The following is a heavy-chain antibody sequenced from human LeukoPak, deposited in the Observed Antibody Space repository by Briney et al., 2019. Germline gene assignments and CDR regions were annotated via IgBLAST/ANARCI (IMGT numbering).Heavy chain of an antibody. CDR1: GGSFFGFH. CDR3: ARDPTTVVTLPYYFDF. J-gene: IGHJ4*02. D-gene: IGHD4-23*01. V-gene: IGHV4-34*01. CDR2: INYRGRT. Sequence: SETLALTCAVSGGSFFGFHWNWTSQSPKKGREWMGEINYRGRTNYNPSLKSRVTISVDTSKSQFFLKLTSVTAADTAVYYCARDPTTVVTLPYYFDFWGQGTLVTVSA.